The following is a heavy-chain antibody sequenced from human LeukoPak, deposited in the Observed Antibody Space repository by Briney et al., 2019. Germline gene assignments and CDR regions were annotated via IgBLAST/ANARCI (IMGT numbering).Heavy chain of an antibody. Sequence: ASVKVSCKASGYTFISYYMHWVRQAPGQGLEWMGIINPSGGSTSYAQKFQGRVTMTRDTSTSTVYMELSSLRSEDTAVYYCHLPTVTTRWFDPWGQGTLVTVSS. V-gene: IGHV1-46*01. J-gene: IGHJ5*02. CDR3: HLPTVTTRWFDP. D-gene: IGHD4-17*01. CDR1: GYTFISYY. CDR2: INPSGGST.